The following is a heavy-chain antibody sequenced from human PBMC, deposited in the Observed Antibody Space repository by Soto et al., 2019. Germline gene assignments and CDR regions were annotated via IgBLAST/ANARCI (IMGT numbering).Heavy chain of an antibody. J-gene: IGHJ4*02. CDR1: GVSIGSNYY. V-gene: IGHV4-4*02. CDR2: MSHIGSV. D-gene: IGHD6-19*01. Sequence: QVLLQESGPGLVQPSGTLSLSCVVSGVSIGSNYYWGWVRQPPGKGLEWLGDMSHIGSVNNNPSLKSRVTISMEKYQNPFSLKLNSVTAADTAVYYCARSLGWSAIDYWGQGTLVIVSS. CDR3: ARSLGWSAIDY.